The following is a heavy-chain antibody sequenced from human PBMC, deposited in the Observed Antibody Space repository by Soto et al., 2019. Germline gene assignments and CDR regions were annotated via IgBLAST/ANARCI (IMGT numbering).Heavy chain of an antibody. V-gene: IGHV1-2*02. Sequence: ASVKVSCKASGYTFTGYYMHWVRQAPGQGLEWMGWINPNSGGTNYAQKFQGRFTISRDNSKSTLYLQMDSLRVEDTAVYYCAKGARSSSGSDGYKFDYWGQGTLVTVSS. CDR2: INPNSGGT. CDR1: GYTFTGYY. J-gene: IGHJ4*02. D-gene: IGHD2-21*01. CDR3: AKGARSSSGSDGYKFDY.